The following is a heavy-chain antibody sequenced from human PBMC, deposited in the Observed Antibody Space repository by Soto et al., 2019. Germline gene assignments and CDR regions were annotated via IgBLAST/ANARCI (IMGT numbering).Heavy chain of an antibody. Sequence: QVQLQESGPGLVKPSGTLSLSCGVSGGSISSNNWWSWVRQPPGKGLEWIGEIYHSGRTNYNPSLKSRVTISVDKSKNQFSLKLSSVTAADTAVYYCARLESIASGYFDCWGQGTLVTVSS. CDR3: ARLESIASGYFDC. V-gene: IGHV4-4*02. J-gene: IGHJ4*02. CDR1: GGSISSNNW. D-gene: IGHD6-25*01. CDR2: IYHSGRT.